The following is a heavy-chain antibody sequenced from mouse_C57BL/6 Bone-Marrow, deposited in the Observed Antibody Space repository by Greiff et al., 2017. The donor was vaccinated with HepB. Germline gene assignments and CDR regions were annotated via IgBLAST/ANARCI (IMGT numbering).Heavy chain of an antibody. CDR3: TKLGYYGSSRDY. V-gene: IGHV1-12*01. Sequence: QVQLQQSGAELVRPGASVKMSCRASGYTFTSYNMHWVKQTPRQGLEWIGAIYPGNGDTSYNQKFKGKATLTVDKSSSTAYMQLSSLTSEDSAVYFCTKLGYYGSSRDYWGQGTTLTVSS. J-gene: IGHJ2*01. D-gene: IGHD1-1*01. CDR2: IYPGNGDT. CDR1: GYTFTSYN.